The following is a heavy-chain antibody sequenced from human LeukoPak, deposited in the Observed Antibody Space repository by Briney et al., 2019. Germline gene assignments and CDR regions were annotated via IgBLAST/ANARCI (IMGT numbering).Heavy chain of an antibody. CDR3: ARRMVGATGDY. Sequence: GESLKISCKGFGYSFISYWIGWVRQMPGKGLEWMGIIYPGASDTRYSPSFQGQVTISADKSTSTAYLQWSSLKASDTAMYYCARRMVGATGDYWGQGTLVAVSS. CDR1: GYSFISYW. V-gene: IGHV5-51*01. CDR2: IYPGASDT. J-gene: IGHJ4*02. D-gene: IGHD1-26*01.